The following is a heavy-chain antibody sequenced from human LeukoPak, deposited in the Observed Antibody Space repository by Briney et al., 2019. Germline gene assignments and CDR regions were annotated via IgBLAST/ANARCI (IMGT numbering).Heavy chain of an antibody. Sequence: GGSLLLSCAVSGIPLNNYGMTWARPAPGKGLEWVSGISRNSGRICYADSVKGRFTISRDNAKNALYLQMNSLRPDDTALYYCANLDCWSQGTLVTVSS. CDR1: GIPLNNYG. CDR3: ANLDC. CDR2: ISRNSGRI. V-gene: IGHV3-9*01. J-gene: IGHJ4*02.